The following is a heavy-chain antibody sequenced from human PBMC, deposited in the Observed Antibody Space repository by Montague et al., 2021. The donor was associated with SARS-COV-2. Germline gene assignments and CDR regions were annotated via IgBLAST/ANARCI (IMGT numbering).Heavy chain of an antibody. Sequence: SETLSLTCTVSGDSLTYFYWSWIRQSPGKGLEWIGNIFYRGSANYNPSLKSRVTISVDTYKNQFSLTLTSVTATDTAVYYCFREATSTFDYWGQGTLVTVSS. CDR2: IFYRGSA. CDR1: GDSLTYFY. J-gene: IGHJ4*02. CDR3: FREATSTFDY. V-gene: IGHV4-59*01. D-gene: IGHD2-2*01.